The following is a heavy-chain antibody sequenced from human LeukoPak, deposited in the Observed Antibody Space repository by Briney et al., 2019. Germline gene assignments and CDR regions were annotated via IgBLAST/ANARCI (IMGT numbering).Heavy chain of an antibody. J-gene: IGHJ4*02. V-gene: IGHV3-21*01. CDR1: GFTFSSYS. CDR2: ISSSSSYI. Sequence: PGGSLRLSCAASGFTFSSYSMNWVRQAPGKGLEWVSSISSSSSYIYYADSVKGRFTISRDNAKNSLYLQMNSLRAEDTAVYYCAKGVSGPQYYFHYWGQGTLVTVSS. D-gene: IGHD4-11*01. CDR3: AKGVSGPQYYFHY.